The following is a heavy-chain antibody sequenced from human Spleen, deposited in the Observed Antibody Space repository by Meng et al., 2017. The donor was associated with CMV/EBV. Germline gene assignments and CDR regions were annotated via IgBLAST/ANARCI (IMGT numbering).Heavy chain of an antibody. J-gene: IGHJ6*02. Sequence: GGSLRLSCAASGFTFNNAWMSWVRQAPGKGLEWVGRIKGKTDGGTTDYAAPVKGRFTISRDDSQNTLYLQMNSLKTEDTAVYYCSTGYSQGSCYYYHMDVWGQGTTVTVSS. CDR1: GFTFNNAW. CDR3: STGYSQGSCYYYHMDV. V-gene: IGHV3-15*01. D-gene: IGHD4-11*01. CDR2: IKGKTDGGTT.